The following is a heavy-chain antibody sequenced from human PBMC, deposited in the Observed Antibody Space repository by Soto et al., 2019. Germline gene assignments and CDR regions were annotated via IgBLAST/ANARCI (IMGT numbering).Heavy chain of an antibody. CDR2: ISYDGSNK. V-gene: IGHV3-30*03. CDR1: GFIFSIYG. J-gene: IGHJ4*02. CDR3: AASAHGSGGSSLDY. D-gene: IGHD2-15*01. Sequence: QVQLVESGGGVVQPGRSLRLSCAASGFIFSIYGMHWVRQAPGKGLEWVAVISYDGSNKDYADSAKGRFTISRDNSKNTVYLQWHSLRAEDRVVYYCAASAHGSGGSSLDYWGQGSLVNVSS.